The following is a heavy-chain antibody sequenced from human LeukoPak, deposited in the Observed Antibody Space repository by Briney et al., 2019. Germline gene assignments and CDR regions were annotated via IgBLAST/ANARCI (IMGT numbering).Heavy chain of an antibody. CDR2: IRYDGSNK. J-gene: IGHJ3*02. Sequence: PGRSLRLSCAASGFTFSSYGMHWVRQAPGKGLEWVAFIRYDGSNKYYADSVKGRFTISRDNSKNTLYLQMNSLRVEDTAMYYCAKGLHSSSWNDAFDIWGQGTVVTVSS. V-gene: IGHV3-30*02. CDR1: GFTFSSYG. D-gene: IGHD6-13*01. CDR3: AKGLHSSSWNDAFDI.